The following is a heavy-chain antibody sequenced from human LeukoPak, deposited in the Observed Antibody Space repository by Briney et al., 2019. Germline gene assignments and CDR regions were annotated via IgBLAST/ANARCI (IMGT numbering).Heavy chain of an antibody. CDR3: ARDGGYDFWSGYYQDY. CDR1: GFTFSRYA. J-gene: IGHJ4*02. CDR2: ISYDANIGSNK. V-gene: IGHV3-30-3*01. D-gene: IGHD3-3*01. Sequence: GGSLRLSCATSGFTFSRYAMHWVRQAPGKGLEWVGLISYDANIGSNKYYADSVKGRFTISRDNSKNTLYLQMNSLRAEDTAVYYCARDGGYDFWSGYYQDYWGQGTLVTVSS.